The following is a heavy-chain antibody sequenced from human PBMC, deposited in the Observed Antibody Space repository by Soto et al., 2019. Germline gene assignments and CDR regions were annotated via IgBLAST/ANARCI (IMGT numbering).Heavy chain of an antibody. CDR1: GFTFSSYE. CDR3: ASDFEHGELQEGDVFDI. Sequence: EAQLVESGGGLVQPGGSLRLSCAASGFTFSSYEMNWVRQAPGKGLEWVSYISTSGRSVYYADSVKGRFIISRDDARNALELQMHSLRAEDTAIYYSASDFEHGELQEGDVFDIWGQGTEVTVSS. J-gene: IGHJ3*02. CDR2: ISTSGRSV. V-gene: IGHV3-48*03. D-gene: IGHD1-7*01.